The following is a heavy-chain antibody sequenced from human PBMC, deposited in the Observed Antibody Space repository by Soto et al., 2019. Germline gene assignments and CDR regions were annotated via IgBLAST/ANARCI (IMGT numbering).Heavy chain of an antibody. CDR3: ARTLFPYYDYIWWSEWDWFDP. Sequence: QVQLVQSGAEVKKPGASVKVSCKASGYTFTSYDINWVRQATGQGLEWMGWMNPNSGNTGYAQKFQGRVTMTRNTSICTAYMELSSMRSEDTAVYYCARTLFPYYDYIWWSEWDWFDPWGQGTLVTVSS. CDR2: MNPNSGNT. V-gene: IGHV1-8*01. D-gene: IGHD3-16*01. CDR1: GYTFTSYD. J-gene: IGHJ5*02.